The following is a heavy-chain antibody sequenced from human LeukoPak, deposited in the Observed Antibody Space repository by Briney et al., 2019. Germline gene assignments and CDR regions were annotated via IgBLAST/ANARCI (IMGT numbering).Heavy chain of an antibody. CDR1: GYTFTSYD. V-gene: IGHV1-8*01. Sequence: ASVKVSCKASGYTFTSYDINWVRQATGQGLEWVGWMNPNSGNTGYAQKFQGRVTMTRNTSISTAYMELSSLRSEDTAVYYCARPGYYYGSGSYYTDWGQGTLVTVSS. CDR2: MNPNSGNT. CDR3: ARPGYYYGSGSYYTD. D-gene: IGHD3-10*01. J-gene: IGHJ4*02.